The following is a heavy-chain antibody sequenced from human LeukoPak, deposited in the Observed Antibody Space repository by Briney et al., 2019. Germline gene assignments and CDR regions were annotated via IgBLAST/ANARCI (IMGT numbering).Heavy chain of an antibody. CDR3: ASAIGSSWDPWEY. CDR2: IYYSGST. V-gene: IGHV4-59*01. J-gene: IGHJ4*02. D-gene: IGHD6-13*01. Sequence: SETLSLTCTVSGGSISSYYWSWIRQPPGKGLEWIGYIYYSGSTNYNPSLKSRVTITVDTSKNQFSLKLSSVTAADTAVYYCASAIGSSWDPWEYWGQGTLVIVSS. CDR1: GGSISSYY.